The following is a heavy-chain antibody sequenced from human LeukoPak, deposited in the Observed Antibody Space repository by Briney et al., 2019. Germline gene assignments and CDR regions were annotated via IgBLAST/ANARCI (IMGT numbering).Heavy chain of an antibody. CDR2: INHSGST. CDR1: GGSFSGYY. V-gene: IGHV4-34*01. Sequence: PSETLSLTCAVYGGSFSGYYWSWIRQPPGKGLEWIGEINHSGSTNYNPSLKSRVTISVDTSKNQFSLKLSSVTAADTAVYYCAEPLGFSGSYEAWGQGTLVTVSS. J-gene: IGHJ5*02. D-gene: IGHD1-26*01. CDR3: AEPLGFSGSYEA.